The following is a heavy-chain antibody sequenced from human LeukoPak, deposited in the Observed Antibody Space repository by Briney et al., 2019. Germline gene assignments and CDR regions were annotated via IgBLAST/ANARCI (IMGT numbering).Heavy chain of an antibody. CDR2: IYGGGST. CDR3: ARSGGGSCPCFDY. D-gene: IGHD2-15*01. V-gene: IGHV3-53*01. J-gene: IGHJ4*02. CDR1: GFTVSSNY. Sequence: PGGSLSLSCAASGFTVSSNYMSWVRQAPGKGLEWVSVIYGGGSTYYADSVKGRFTISRDNSKNTLYLQMNSLRAEDTAVYYCARSGGGSCPCFDYWGQGTLVTVSS.